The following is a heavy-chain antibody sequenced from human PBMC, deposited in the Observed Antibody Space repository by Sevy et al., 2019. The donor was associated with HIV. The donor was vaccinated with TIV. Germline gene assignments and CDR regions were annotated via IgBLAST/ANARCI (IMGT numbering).Heavy chain of an antibody. CDR3: ARGLAALACYYYGMDV. CDR2: IWYDGSKK. CDR1: GFTFSSYG. J-gene: IGHJ6*02. D-gene: IGHD6-25*01. Sequence: GGSLRLSCAASGFTFSSYGMHWVRQTPGKGLEWVGDIWYDGSKKNYGDSVKGRFTISRDNSKNTLYLQMNSLRAEDTAVYYCARGLAALACYYYGMDVWGQGTTVTVSS. V-gene: IGHV3-33*01.